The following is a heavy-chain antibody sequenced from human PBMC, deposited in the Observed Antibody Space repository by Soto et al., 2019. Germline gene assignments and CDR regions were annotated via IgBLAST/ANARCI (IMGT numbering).Heavy chain of an antibody. V-gene: IGHV1-46*01. Sequence: ASVKVCCKASGDTFTCYYMHWVRQAPGQGLEWMGIINPSGGSTSYAQKFQGRVTMTRDTSTSTVYMELSSLRSEDTAVYYCARDGALRHSGSYARGPDYWGQGTPVTVSS. D-gene: IGHD1-26*01. CDR2: INPSGGST. J-gene: IGHJ4*02. CDR3: ARDGALRHSGSYARGPDY. CDR1: GDTFTCYY.